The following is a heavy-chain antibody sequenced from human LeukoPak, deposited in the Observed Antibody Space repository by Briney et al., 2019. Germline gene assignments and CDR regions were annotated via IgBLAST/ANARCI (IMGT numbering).Heavy chain of an antibody. CDR1: GFTFSGYW. V-gene: IGHV3-7*01. CDR3: ARDVAGTSTYYSYGMDV. D-gene: IGHD6-13*01. CDR2: IKHDGGEK. Sequence: GGSLRLSCAASGFTFSGYWMSWVRQAPGKGLEWVANIKHDGGEKYYVDSVKGRFTISRDNAKNTLNLQMNSLRAEDTAVYYCARDVAGTSTYYSYGMDVWGQGTTVTVSS. J-gene: IGHJ6*02.